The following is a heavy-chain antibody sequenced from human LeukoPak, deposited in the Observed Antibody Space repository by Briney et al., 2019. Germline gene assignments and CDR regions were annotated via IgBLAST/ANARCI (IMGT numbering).Heavy chain of an antibody. CDR1: GGSISSYY. CDR3: ARRQRYCSSTGCPEDAFDI. CDR2: IYTSGST. V-gene: IGHV4-4*09. Sequence: SETLSLTCTVSGGSISSYYWSWIRQPPGKGLEWIGYIYTSGSTNYNPSLKSRVTISVDTSKNQFSLKLSSVTAADTAVYYCARRQRYCSSTGCPEDAFDIWSQGTMVTVSS. J-gene: IGHJ3*02. D-gene: IGHD2-2*01.